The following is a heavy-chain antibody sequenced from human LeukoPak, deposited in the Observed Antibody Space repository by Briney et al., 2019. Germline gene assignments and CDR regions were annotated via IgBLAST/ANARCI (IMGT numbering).Heavy chain of an antibody. CDR2: INPNSGGT. D-gene: IGHD2-15*01. CDR1: GYTFTGYY. V-gene: IGHV1-2*02. CDR3: AREEGGRFLMYYFDY. Sequence: ASVKVSCKASGYTFTGYYMHWVRQAPGQGLEWMGWINPNSGGTNYAQKFQGRVTMTRDTSISTAYMELSRLRSDDTAVYYCAREEGGRFLMYYFDYWGQGTLVTVSS. J-gene: IGHJ4*02.